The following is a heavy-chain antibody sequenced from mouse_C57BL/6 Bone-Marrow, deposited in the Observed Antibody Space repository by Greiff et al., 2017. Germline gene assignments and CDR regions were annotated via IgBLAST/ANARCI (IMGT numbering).Heavy chain of an antibody. V-gene: IGHV14-4*01. CDR3: TTFIYYGYDPHFVY. J-gene: IGHJ2*01. D-gene: IGHD2-2*01. CDR1: GFNIKDDY. Sequence: VQLQQSGAELVRPGASVKLSCTASGFNIKDDYMHWVKQRPEQGLEWIGWIDPENGDTEYASKFQGKATITADTSSNTAYLQLSSLTSEDTAVYYCTTFIYYGYDPHFVYWGQGTTLTVSS. CDR2: IDPENGDT.